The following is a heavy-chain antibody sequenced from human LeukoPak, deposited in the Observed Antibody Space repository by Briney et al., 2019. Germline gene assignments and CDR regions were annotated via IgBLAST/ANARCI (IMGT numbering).Heavy chain of an antibody. J-gene: IGHJ3*02. CDR2: IWYDGSNK. CDR1: GFTFSSYG. V-gene: IGHV3-33*06. Sequence: PGGSLRLSCAASGFTFSSYGMHCVRQAPGKGLEWVAVIWYDGSNKYYADSVKGRFTISRDNSKNTIYLQMNSLRAEDTAVYYCAKCQLAAKSAFDIWVQGTMVSVSS. D-gene: IGHD6-13*01. CDR3: AKCQLAAKSAFDI.